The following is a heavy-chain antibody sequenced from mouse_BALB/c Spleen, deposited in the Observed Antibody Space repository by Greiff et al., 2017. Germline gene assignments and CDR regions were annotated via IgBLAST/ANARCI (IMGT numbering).Heavy chain of an antibody. D-gene: IGHD1-1*01. V-gene: IGHV5-6*01. CDR3: ARHYGSSYGYFDV. CDR1: GFTFSSYG. J-gene: IGHJ1*01. Sequence: EVHLVESGGDLVKPGGSLKLSCAASGFTFSSYGMSWVRQTPDKRLEWVATISSGGSYTYYPDSVKGRFTISRDNAKNTLYLQMSSLKSEETAMYYCARHYGSSYGYFDVWGAGTTVTVSS. CDR2: ISSGGSYT.